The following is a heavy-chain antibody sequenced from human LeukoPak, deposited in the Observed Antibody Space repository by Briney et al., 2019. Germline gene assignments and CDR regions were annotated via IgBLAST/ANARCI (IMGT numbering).Heavy chain of an antibody. Sequence: SLRLSCAASGFTFDDYAMHWVRQAPGKGLEWVSGISWNSGSIGYADSVKGRFTISRDNAKNSLYLQMNSLRAEDTALYYCAKLGDSSGYLPFDYWGQGTLVTVSS. CDR1: GFTFDDYA. CDR2: ISWNSGSI. J-gene: IGHJ4*02. CDR3: AKLGDSSGYLPFDY. V-gene: IGHV3-9*01. D-gene: IGHD3-22*01.